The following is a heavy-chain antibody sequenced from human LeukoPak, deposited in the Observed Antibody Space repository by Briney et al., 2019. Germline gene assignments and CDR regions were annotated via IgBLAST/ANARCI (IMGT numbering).Heavy chain of an antibody. Sequence: GRSLRLSCAASGFTFSSYAMHWVRQAPGKGLEWVAVISYDGSNKYYADSVKGRFTISRGNSKNTLYLQMNSLRAEDTAVYYCARREPTTVTHWAFDIWGQGTMVTVSS. CDR2: ISYDGSNK. V-gene: IGHV3-30*04. J-gene: IGHJ3*02. CDR3: ARREPTTVTHWAFDI. D-gene: IGHD4-17*01. CDR1: GFTFSSYA.